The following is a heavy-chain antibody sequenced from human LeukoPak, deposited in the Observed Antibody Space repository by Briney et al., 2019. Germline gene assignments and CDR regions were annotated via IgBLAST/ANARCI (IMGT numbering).Heavy chain of an antibody. V-gene: IGHV1-18*01. D-gene: IGHD3-22*01. CDR3: ARSVGSGYYPGLFDY. Sequence: GASVKVSCKASGYTFTSYGISWVRQAPGQGLEWMGWISAYNGNTNYAQKLQGRVTMTTDTSTSTAYMELRSLGSDDTAVYYCARSVGSGYYPGLFDYWGQGTLVTVSS. CDR2: ISAYNGNT. CDR1: GYTFTSYG. J-gene: IGHJ4*02.